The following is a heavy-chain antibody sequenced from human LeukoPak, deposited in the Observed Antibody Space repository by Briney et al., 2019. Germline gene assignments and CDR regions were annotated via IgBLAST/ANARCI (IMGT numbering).Heavy chain of an antibody. D-gene: IGHD6-19*01. J-gene: IGHJ4*02. CDR3: ARDHAVAGSGY. CDR2: INPNSGGT. Sequence: ASVKVSCKASGGTFSSYAISWVRQAPGQGLEWMGRINPNSGGTNYAQKFQGRVTMTRDTSISTAYMELSRLRSDDTAVYYCARDHAVAGSGYWGQGTLVTVSS. V-gene: IGHV1-2*06. CDR1: GGTFSSYA.